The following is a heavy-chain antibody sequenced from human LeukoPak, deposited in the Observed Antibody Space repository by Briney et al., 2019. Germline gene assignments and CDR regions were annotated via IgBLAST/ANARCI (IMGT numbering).Heavy chain of an antibody. J-gene: IGHJ6*03. CDR1: GFTFSSYA. D-gene: IGHD6-6*01. CDR2: TSSNGGST. Sequence: GGSLRLSCAASGFTFSSYAMHWVRQAPGKGLEHVSATSSNGGSTYYANSVKGRFTISRDNSKNTLYLQMGSLRAEDMAVYYCARDPPRIAARPFYYYCYMDVWGKGTTVTVSS. CDR3: ARDPPRIAARPFYYYCYMDV. V-gene: IGHV3-64*01.